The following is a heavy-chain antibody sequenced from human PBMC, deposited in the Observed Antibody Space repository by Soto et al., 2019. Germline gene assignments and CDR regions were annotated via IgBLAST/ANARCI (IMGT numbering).Heavy chain of an antibody. CDR2: IIPILGIA. J-gene: IGHJ4*02. CDR1: GGTFSSYT. V-gene: IGHV1-69*02. D-gene: IGHD3-10*01. CDR3: ALLFGEPPWGYFDY. Sequence: QVQLVQSGAEVKKPGSSVKVSCTASGGTFSSYTISWVRQAPGQGLEWMGMIIPILGIANYAQKFQGRVTITADKSTSTAYMELSSLRSEDTDGYYCALLFGEPPWGYFDYGGQGSLVTVSS.